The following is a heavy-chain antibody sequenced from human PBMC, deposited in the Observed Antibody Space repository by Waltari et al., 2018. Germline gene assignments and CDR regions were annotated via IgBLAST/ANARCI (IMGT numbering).Heavy chain of an antibody. CDR3: ARDFRTTTTGDAFDV. CDR1: GFTFSSYS. D-gene: IGHD1-1*01. V-gene: IGHV3-23*01. Sequence: EVQLLESGGGLVQPGGSLRLSCVASGFTFSSYSMTWVRQAPGKGLELVSTFPSGGGGTYYADSVKGRFTISRVDSKDTVYLQMDSLRADDAALYYCARDFRTTTTGDAFDVWGQGTVVTVSS. CDR2: FPSGGGGT. J-gene: IGHJ3*01.